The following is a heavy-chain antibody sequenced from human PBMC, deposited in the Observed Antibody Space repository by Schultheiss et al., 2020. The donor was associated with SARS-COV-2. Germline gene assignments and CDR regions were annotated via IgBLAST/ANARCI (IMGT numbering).Heavy chain of an antibody. Sequence: GGSLRLSCAASGFTFSEYYMSWIRQAPGKGLEWVSSISSSSSYIYYADSVKGRFTISRDNSKNTLYLQMSSLRAEDTAVYYCARRSEYSSSSGYYFDYWGQGTLVTVSS. J-gene: IGHJ4*02. CDR3: ARRSEYSSSSGYYFDY. D-gene: IGHD6-6*01. CDR1: GFTFSEYY. V-gene: IGHV3-11*06. CDR2: ISSSSSYI.